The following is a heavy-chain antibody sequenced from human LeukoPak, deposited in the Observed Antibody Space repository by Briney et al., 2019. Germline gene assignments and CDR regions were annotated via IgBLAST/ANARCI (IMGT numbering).Heavy chain of an antibody. CDR1: GFTFSSSW. Sequence: ESGGSLRLSCEVSGFTFSSSWMTWVRQAPGKGLEWVASINTDGSVEKYLDSVKGRSTISRDNARNSLYLQMSSLRAEDTALYYCARDSPRRFDYWGQGTLVTVSS. CDR3: ARDSPRRFDY. J-gene: IGHJ4*02. CDR2: INTDGSVE. V-gene: IGHV3-7*01.